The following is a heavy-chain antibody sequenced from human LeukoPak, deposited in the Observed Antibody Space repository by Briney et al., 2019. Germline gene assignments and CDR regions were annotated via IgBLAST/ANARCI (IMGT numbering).Heavy chain of an antibody. Sequence: RASVKVSCKASGYTFTGYYMHWVRQAPGQGLEWMGWINPNSGGTNYAQKFQGRVTMTRDTSISTAYMELSRLRSDDTAVYYCARDRGGIVGATTLPWFDPWGQGTLVTVSS. CDR1: GYTFTGYY. J-gene: IGHJ5*02. V-gene: IGHV1-2*02. CDR3: ARDRGGIVGATTLPWFDP. D-gene: IGHD1-26*01. CDR2: INPNSGGT.